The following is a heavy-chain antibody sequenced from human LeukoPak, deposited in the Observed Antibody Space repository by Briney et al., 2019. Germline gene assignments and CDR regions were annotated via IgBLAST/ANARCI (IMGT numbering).Heavy chain of an antibody. J-gene: IGHJ3*02. CDR2: IIPIFGTA. D-gene: IGHD1-26*01. CDR1: RGTLSSYA. V-gene: IGHV1-69*05. Sequence: SVKVSCRASRGTLSSYAISWVRQAPGKGLEWIGGIIPIFGTANYPQKFQGRATIHTHESRSTPYMSPSSQSAERRPGDVLARGESYDAFDIWGQGTMVTVSS. CDR3: ARGESYDAFDI.